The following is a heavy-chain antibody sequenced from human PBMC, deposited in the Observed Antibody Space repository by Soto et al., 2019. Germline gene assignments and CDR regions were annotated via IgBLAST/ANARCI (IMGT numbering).Heavy chain of an antibody. Sequence: PSETLSLTCTFSGGSVSSYYWGLIRQPPGKALEWIGYIYYSGSTKYNPSLKSRVTMSVDTSNNQFSLSVSSVTAADTAVYYCARHSNRNYGLYYFDFWGLGAPVTVSS. CDR3: ARHSNRNYGLYYFDF. CDR1: GGSVSSYY. D-gene: IGHD4-4*01. J-gene: IGHJ4*02. V-gene: IGHV4-59*08. CDR2: IYYSGST.